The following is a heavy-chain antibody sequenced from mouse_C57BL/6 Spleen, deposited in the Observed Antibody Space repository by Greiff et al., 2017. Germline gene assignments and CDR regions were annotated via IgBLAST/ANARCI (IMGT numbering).Heavy chain of an antibody. CDR2: IYPRSGNT. D-gene: IGHD1-1*01. CDR3: ARYHYYGSGY. V-gene: IGHV1-81*01. Sequence: QVHVKQSGAELARPGASVKLSCKASGYTFTSYGIRWVKQRTGQGLEWIGEIYPRSGNTYYNEKFKGKATLTADKSSSTAYMVLRSLPSEDAAVYFCARYHYYGSGYWGQGTTLTVSS. CDR1: GYTFTSYG. J-gene: IGHJ2*01.